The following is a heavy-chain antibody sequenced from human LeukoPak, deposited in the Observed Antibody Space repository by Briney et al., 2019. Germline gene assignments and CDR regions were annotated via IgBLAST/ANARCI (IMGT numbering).Heavy chain of an antibody. J-gene: IGHJ4*02. CDR1: GFTFSDYY. CDR2: ISSSGSTI. V-gene: IGHV3-11*04. Sequence: PGGSLRLSRAASGFTFSDYYMSWIRQAPGKGLEWVSYISSSGSTIYYADSVKGRFTISRDNAKNSLYLQMNSLRAEDTAVYYCARDLIVGTTIRYYFDYWGQGTLVTVSS. CDR3: ARDLIVGTTIRYYFDY. D-gene: IGHD1-26*01.